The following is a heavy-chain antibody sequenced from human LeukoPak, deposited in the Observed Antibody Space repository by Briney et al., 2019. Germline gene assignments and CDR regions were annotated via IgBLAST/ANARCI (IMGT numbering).Heavy chain of an antibody. Sequence: ASVKVSCKASGYTFTSYGISWVRQAPGQGLEWMGWISAYNGSTNYAQKLQGRVTMTTDTSTSTAYMELRSLRSDDTAVYYCARVPRSSSGGWFDPWGQGTLVTVSS. CDR3: ARVPRSSSGGWFDP. CDR2: ISAYNGST. CDR1: GYTFTSYG. D-gene: IGHD6-13*01. V-gene: IGHV1-18*01. J-gene: IGHJ5*02.